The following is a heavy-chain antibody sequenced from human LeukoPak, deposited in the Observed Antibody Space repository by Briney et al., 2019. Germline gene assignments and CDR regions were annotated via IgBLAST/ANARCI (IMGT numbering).Heavy chain of an antibody. Sequence: PSETLSLTCAVYGGSFSGYYWSWIRQPPGKGLEWIGEINHSGSNNYNPSLKSRVTISVDTSKNQFSLKLSSVTAADTAVYYCAGDYSSGWYVNYYYYMDVWGKGTTVTVSS. D-gene: IGHD6-19*01. V-gene: IGHV4-34*01. CDR3: AGDYSSGWYVNYYYYMDV. J-gene: IGHJ6*03. CDR1: GGSFSGYY. CDR2: INHSGSN.